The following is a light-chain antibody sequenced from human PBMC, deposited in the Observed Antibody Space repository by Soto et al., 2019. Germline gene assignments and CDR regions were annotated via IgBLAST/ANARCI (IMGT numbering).Light chain of an antibody. Sequence: EIVLTQSPATLSLSPGERATFSCRASQSVTSYLAGYQQKPGQTPRLLIYEASNRATGTPARFSGSGSGTDFTLTISSLEPEDFAVYYCQQRSSWPRTFGQGTKLEI. CDR3: QQRSSWPRT. CDR2: EAS. J-gene: IGKJ2*01. V-gene: IGKV3-11*01. CDR1: QSVTSY.